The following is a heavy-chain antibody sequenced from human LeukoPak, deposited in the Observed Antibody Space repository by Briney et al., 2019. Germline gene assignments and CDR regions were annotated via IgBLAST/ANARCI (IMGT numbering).Heavy chain of an antibody. V-gene: IGHV3-23*01. J-gene: IGHJ4*02. Sequence: GGSLRLSCAASGFTFSSYAMSWVRQAPGKGLEWVSAISGSGGSTYYADSVKGRFTISRDNSKNTLYLQMNSLRAEDTAVYYCAKDLRRSRGHYYDSSGYPKAPFDYWGQGTLVTVSS. D-gene: IGHD3-22*01. CDR2: ISGSGGST. CDR3: AKDLRRSRGHYYDSSGYPKAPFDY. CDR1: GFTFSSYA.